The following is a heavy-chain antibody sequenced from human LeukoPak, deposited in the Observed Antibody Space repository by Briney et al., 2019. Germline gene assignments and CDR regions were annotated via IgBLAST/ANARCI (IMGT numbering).Heavy chain of an antibody. D-gene: IGHD3-22*01. CDR3: ARSQWLRGFDY. CDR1: GGSISSYY. CDR2: IYYSGST. J-gene: IGHJ4*02. V-gene: IGHV4-59*01. Sequence: PSETLSLTCTVSGGSISSYYWSWIRQPPGKGLEWIGYIYYSGSTNYNPSLKSRVTISVDTSKNQFSLKLSSVTAADTAVYYCARSQWLRGFDYWGQGTLVNVSS.